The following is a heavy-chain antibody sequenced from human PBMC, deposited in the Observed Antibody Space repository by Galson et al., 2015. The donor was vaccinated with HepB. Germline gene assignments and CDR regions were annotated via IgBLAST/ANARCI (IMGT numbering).Heavy chain of an antibody. V-gene: IGHV3-73*01. CDR3: TRHSEASAFDY. CDR2: IRTKGNSYAT. CDR1: GFTFSGSS. D-gene: IGHD1-14*01. J-gene: IGHJ4*02. Sequence: SLRLSCAASGFTFSGSSMHRVRQASGKGLEWVGRIRTKGNSYATAYAASVKGRFTISRDDSKNTAYLQMSSLQTEDTAVYYCTRHSEASAFDYWGQGTLVTVSS.